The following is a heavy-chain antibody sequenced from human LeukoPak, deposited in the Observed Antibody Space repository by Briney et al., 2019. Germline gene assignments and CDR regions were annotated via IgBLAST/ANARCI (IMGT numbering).Heavy chain of an antibody. CDR2: ISGDGGST. V-gene: IGHV3-43*02. D-gene: IGHD6-19*01. Sequence: GGSLRLSCAASGFTFDDYAMHWVRQAPGKGLEWVSLISGDGGSTYYADSVKGRFTISRDNAKNSLYLQMNSLRAEDTAVYYCVRESSGWEFDFWGQGTLVTVSS. CDR3: VRESSGWEFDF. J-gene: IGHJ4*02. CDR1: GFTFDDYA.